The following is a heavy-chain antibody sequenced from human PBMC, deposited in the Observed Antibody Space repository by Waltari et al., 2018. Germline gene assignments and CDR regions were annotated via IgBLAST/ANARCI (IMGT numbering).Heavy chain of an antibody. V-gene: IGHV4-59*11. Sequence: VQLQESGPGLVKPSETLSLRCNVSGDSIRSHFWSWILQAPGKGREWIGHMYFSGTKDYNPSLKSRVAISIDTSKNHFSLNLGSVTAADTAIYYCARLPRGSVIIGAFDIWGQGTQVTVSS. J-gene: IGHJ3*02. D-gene: IGHD3-22*01. CDR2: MYFSGTK. CDR3: ARLPRGSVIIGAFDI. CDR1: GDSIRSHF.